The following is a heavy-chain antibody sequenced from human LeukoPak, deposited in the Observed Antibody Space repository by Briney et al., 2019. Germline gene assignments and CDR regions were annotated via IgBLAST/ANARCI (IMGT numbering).Heavy chain of an antibody. J-gene: IGHJ4*02. V-gene: IGHV3-15*04. CDR1: GFTFSSYA. Sequence: GGSLRLSCAASGFTFSSYAMHWVRQAPGEGLDWVGRIASKTDGGATDYAAPVKGRFTISRDDSKNTLNLQMNSLKTEDTAVYYCTTGIRGDWGQGTLVTVSS. CDR3: TTGIRGD. CDR2: IASKTDGGAT. D-gene: IGHD3-10*01.